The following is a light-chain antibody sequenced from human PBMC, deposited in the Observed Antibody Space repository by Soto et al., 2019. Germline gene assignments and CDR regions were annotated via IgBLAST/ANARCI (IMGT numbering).Light chain of an antibody. CDR3: QQYNNWPGT. V-gene: IGKV3-15*01. CDR1: QSVSSN. J-gene: IGKJ1*01. CDR2: GAS. Sequence: ELVLTQSPVTLSLSPGARATLSCRASQSVSSNLAWYQQKPGQAPRLLIYGASTRATGIPARFSGSVSGTEFTLNISSLQSEDGAVYYGQQYNNWPGTFGQGTKVEIK.